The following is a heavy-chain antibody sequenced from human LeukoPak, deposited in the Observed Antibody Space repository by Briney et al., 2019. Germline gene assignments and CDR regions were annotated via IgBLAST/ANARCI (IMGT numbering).Heavy chain of an antibody. V-gene: IGHV1-18*01. J-gene: IGHJ5*02. D-gene: IGHD6-25*01. CDR2: ISVYNGNT. CDR3: ARTRLPYNWFDP. CDR1: GYTFTSYG. Sequence: ASVKVSCKASGYTFTSYGISWVRQAPGQGLEGMGLISVYNGNTNYAQKVQGRVTMTTDTARSTAYMELRSLSSDDTAVYYCARTRLPYNWFDPWGQGTLVTVSS.